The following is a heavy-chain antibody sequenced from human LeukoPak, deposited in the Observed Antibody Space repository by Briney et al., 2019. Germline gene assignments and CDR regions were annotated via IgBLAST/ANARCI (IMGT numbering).Heavy chain of an antibody. D-gene: IGHD6-19*01. Sequence: SGGSLRLSCAASGFTFTGNSMHWVRQGPGKGLVWVARIHRDGGMTRYADSVEGRFTISRDNAKNTLYLQMNSLRAEDTAIYYCVRETGTIGCYMDVWGKGTTVTVSS. CDR3: VRETGTIGCYMDV. CDR1: GFTFTGNS. CDR2: IHRDGGMT. J-gene: IGHJ6*03. V-gene: IGHV3-74*01.